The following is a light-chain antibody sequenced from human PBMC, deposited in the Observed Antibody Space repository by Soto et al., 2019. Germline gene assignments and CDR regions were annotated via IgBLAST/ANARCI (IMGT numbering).Light chain of an antibody. Sequence: EVVLTQSPASLSLSPGERATLSSRASQSVGGLLAWYQQKPGQAPRLLIYDASNRATGVPARFSGSGFGTDFTLNISSLEPEDFAIYYCQQRFDWPPITFGQGTRLEIK. CDR2: DAS. CDR3: QQRFDWPPIT. V-gene: IGKV3-11*01. J-gene: IGKJ5*01. CDR1: QSVGGL.